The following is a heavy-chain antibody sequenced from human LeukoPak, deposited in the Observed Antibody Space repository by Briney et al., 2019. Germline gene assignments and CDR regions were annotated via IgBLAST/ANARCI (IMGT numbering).Heavy chain of an antibody. Sequence: SETLSLTCAVYGGSFSGFYWSWIRQPPGKGLEWIGEINHSGSTNYNPSLKSRVTISVDTSKNQFSLKLSSVTAADTAVYYCATGTGVFESWGQGTLVTVSS. CDR3: ATGTGVFES. V-gene: IGHV4-34*01. J-gene: IGHJ4*02. D-gene: IGHD3-10*01. CDR1: GGSFSGFY. CDR2: INHSGST.